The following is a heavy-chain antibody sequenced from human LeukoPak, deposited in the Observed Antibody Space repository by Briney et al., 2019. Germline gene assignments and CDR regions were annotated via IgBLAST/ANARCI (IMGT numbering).Heavy chain of an antibody. D-gene: IGHD6-13*01. CDR1: GYTFTSYD. CDR2: MNPNSGNT. CDR3: ARAWPMRKSLVLGLY. V-gene: IGHV1-8*01. J-gene: IGHJ4*02. Sequence: ASVKVSCKASGYTFTSYDINWVRQATGQGLEWMGWMNPNSGNTVYAQKFQGRVTMTRNTSISTAYMELSSLRSEDTAVYYCARAWPMRKSLVLGLYWGQGTLVTVSS.